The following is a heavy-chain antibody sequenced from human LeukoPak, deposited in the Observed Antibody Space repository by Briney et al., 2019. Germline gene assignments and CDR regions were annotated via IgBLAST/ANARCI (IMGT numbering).Heavy chain of an antibody. CDR2: IYTSGST. J-gene: IGHJ6*02. CDR1: GGSISSGSYY. Sequence: PSQTLSLTCTVSGGSISSGSYYWSWIRQPAGKGLEWIGRIYTSGSTNYNPSLKSRVTISVDTSKNQFSLKLSSVTAADTAVYYCARDYGYYYYGMDDWGQGTTVTVSS. V-gene: IGHV4-61*02. CDR3: ARDYGYYYYGMDD. D-gene: IGHD3-16*01.